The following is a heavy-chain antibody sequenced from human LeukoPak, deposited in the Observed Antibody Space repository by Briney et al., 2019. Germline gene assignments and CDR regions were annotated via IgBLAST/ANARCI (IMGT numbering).Heavy chain of an antibody. CDR2: IYWDDDK. CDR1: GFSLSTSGVG. J-gene: IGHJ4*02. Sequence: SGPTLVKPTQTLMLTCTFSGFSLSTSGVGVGWIRQPPGKALEWLALIYWDDDKRYSPSLKSRLTITKDTSKNQVVLTMTNMVPVDTATYYCAHRRSNSGYSYFDYWGQGTLVTVSS. CDR3: AHRRSNSGYSYFDY. D-gene: IGHD5-12*01. V-gene: IGHV2-5*02.